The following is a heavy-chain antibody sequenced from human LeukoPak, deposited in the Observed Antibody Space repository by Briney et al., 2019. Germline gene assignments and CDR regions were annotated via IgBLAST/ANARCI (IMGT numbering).Heavy chain of an antibody. V-gene: IGHV3-33*01. CDR1: GFTFSSYG. J-gene: IGHJ4*02. D-gene: IGHD3-22*01. CDR3: ARPLYYYDSSGYPDY. Sequence: GGSLRLSCAASGFTFSSYGMHWVRQAPGKGLEWVADIWFDGSNKYYADSVKRLFTISRDNSKNALYLQMNSLSAEDTAVYYCARPLYYYDSSGYPDYWGEGTLVTVSS. CDR2: IWFDGSNK.